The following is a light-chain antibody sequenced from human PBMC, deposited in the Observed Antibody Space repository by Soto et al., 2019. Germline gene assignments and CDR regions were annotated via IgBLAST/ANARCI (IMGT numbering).Light chain of an antibody. J-gene: IGLJ2*01. CDR2: LNTDGSH. V-gene: IGLV4-69*01. Sequence: QPVLTQSPSASDSLGASVKLTCTLSSGHSTYAIAWHQQQPEKGPRYLMKLNTDGSHSKGDGIPDRFSGSSSGAERHLTSSSLQSEDEADYYCQTWGTAIHDVVFGGGIKLTVL. CDR3: QTWGTAIHDVV. CDR1: SGHSTYA.